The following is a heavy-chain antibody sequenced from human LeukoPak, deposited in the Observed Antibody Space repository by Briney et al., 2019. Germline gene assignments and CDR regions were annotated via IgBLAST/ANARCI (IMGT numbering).Heavy chain of an antibody. D-gene: IGHD3-22*01. CDR2: ISSSSSYI. V-gene: IGHV3-21*01. Sequence: GGSLRLSCAASGFTFSSYSMNWVRQAPGKGLEWVSSISSSSSYIYYADSVRGRFTISRDNAKNSLYLQMNSLRAEDTALYYCAREVSEGFDFWGQGTLVTVSS. CDR3: AREVSEGFDF. CDR1: GFTFSSYS. J-gene: IGHJ4*02.